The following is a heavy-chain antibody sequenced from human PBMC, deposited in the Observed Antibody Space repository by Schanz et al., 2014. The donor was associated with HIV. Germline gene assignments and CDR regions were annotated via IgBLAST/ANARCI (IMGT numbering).Heavy chain of an antibody. CDR3: AKGLTIWLQPPFDY. V-gene: IGHV3-23*01. D-gene: IGHD5-12*01. Sequence: EVQLLESGGGLVQPGKSLRLSCAASGFTFYTYAMTWVRQAPGKGLEWVSTISGSGGSPYYADSVKGRFTISRDNSKNTLYLQMNSLRAEDTAVYYCAKGLTIWLQPPFDYWGQGTLVTVSS. J-gene: IGHJ4*02. CDR2: ISGSGGSP. CDR1: GFTFYTYA.